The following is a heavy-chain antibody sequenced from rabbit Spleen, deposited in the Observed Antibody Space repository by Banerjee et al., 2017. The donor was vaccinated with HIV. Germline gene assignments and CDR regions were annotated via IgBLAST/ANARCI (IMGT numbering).Heavy chain of an antibody. Sequence: QLEESAGGLVQPGGSLKLSCKASGFTLSSYYMNWVRQAPGKGLEWIGYIDPVFGITYYANWVNGRFSISRENAQNTVLLQMTSLTAADTATYFCTRGGSGWYMGFSLWGPGTLVTVS. CDR2: IDPVFGIT. J-gene: IGHJ4*01. V-gene: IGHV1S7*01. D-gene: IGHD1-1*01. CDR1: GFTLSSYY. CDR3: TRGGSGWYMGFSL.